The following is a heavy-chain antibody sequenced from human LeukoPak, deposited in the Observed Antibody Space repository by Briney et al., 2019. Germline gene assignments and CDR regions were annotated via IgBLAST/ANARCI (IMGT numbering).Heavy chain of an antibody. V-gene: IGHV4-39*07. CDR2: IYYSGST. J-gene: IGHJ6*03. D-gene: IGHD4-17*01. CDR3: ARERHGESYYYYYYMDV. CDR1: GGSISSSSYY. Sequence: SETLSLTCTVSGGSISSSSYYWGWIRQPPGKGLEWIGSIYYSGSTYYNPSLKSRVTISVDTSKNQFSLKLSSVTAADTAVYYCARERHGESYYYYYYMDVWGKGITVTVSS.